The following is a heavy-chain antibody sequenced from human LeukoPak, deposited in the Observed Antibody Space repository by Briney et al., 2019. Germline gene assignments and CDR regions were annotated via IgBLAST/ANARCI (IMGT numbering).Heavy chain of an antibody. D-gene: IGHD2-8*01. CDR1: RFTFSSYE. V-gene: IGHV3-48*03. Sequence: GRSLRLSCAASRFTFSSYEMDWVRQAPGKGLEWVSYISGSGIKHYADSVKGRFTISRDNAKNSLYLQMNSLRVEDTAVYYCAREDTGVAFDTWGQGTTVTV. J-gene: IGHJ3*02. CDR2: ISGSGIK. CDR3: AREDTGVAFDT.